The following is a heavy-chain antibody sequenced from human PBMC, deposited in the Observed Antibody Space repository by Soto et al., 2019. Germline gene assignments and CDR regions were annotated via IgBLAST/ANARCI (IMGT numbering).Heavy chain of an antibody. D-gene: IGHD3-3*01. CDR3: ARGVGYYDFWSGHYTPDAFDI. J-gene: IGHJ3*02. CDR1: GESFSGYY. V-gene: IGHV4-34*01. CDR2: INHSGST. Sequence: SETLSLTCAVYGESFSGYYWSWIRQPPGKGLEWIGEINHSGSTNYNPSLKSRVTISVDTSKNQFSLKLSSVTAADTAVYYCARGVGYYDFWSGHYTPDAFDIWGQGTMVTVSS.